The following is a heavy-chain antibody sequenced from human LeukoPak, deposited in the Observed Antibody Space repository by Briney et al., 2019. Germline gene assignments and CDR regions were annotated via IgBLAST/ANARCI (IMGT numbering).Heavy chain of an antibody. CDR3: ASLRPYCSSTSCYSLVFDY. J-gene: IGHJ4*02. CDR1: GGSFSGYY. D-gene: IGHD2-2*01. Sequence: SETLSLTCAVYGGSFSGYYWSWIRQPPGKGLEWIGEINHSGSTNYNPSLKSRVTISVDTSKNQFSLKLSSVTAADTAVYYCASLRPYCSSTSCYSLVFDYWGQGTLVTVSS. CDR2: INHSGST. V-gene: IGHV4-34*01.